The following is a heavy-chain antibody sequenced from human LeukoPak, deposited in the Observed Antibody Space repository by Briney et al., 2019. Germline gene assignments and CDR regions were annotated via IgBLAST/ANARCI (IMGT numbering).Heavy chain of an antibody. Sequence: SETLSLTCTVSGGSVNSGYYYWSWIRQPPGKGPEWIGYIYSSGSTSYNPSLRSRVTISADTSKNQFSLKLSSVTAADTAVYYCARDCRSMVRGVIITNWFDPWGQGTLVTVSS. CDR3: ARDCRSMVRGVIITNWFDP. J-gene: IGHJ5*02. CDR1: GGSVNSGYYY. CDR2: IYSSGST. V-gene: IGHV4-61*01. D-gene: IGHD3-10*01.